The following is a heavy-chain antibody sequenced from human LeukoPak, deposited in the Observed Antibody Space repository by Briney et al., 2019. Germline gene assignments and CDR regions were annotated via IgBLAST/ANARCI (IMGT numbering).Heavy chain of an antibody. J-gene: IGHJ4*02. Sequence: GGSLRLSCAASGFPFSSYGMSWVRRAPGKGLAWVSSISGCGHSTSYADSVKGRFTISRDNSKSTLYLQMNSLRAEDTAVYYCARDNNANGDLEYLDFWGQGTLVTVSS. CDR1: GFPFSSYG. CDR3: ARDNNANGDLEYLDF. V-gene: IGHV3-23*01. CDR2: ISGCGHST. D-gene: IGHD1/OR15-1a*01.